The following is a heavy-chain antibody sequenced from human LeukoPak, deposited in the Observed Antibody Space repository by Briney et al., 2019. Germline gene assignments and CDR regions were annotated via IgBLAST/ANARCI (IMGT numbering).Heavy chain of an antibody. CDR1: GFTVSSDY. D-gene: IGHD3-22*01. J-gene: IGHJ4*02. CDR3: AKAGNFMIVVVTDY. Sequence: RGSLRLSCAASGFTVSSDYMNWVRQAPGRGLEWVSLIYSGGSTYYADSVKGRFTISRDNSKNMLYLQMNSLRAEDTAVYYCAKAGNFMIVVVTDYWGQGTLVTVSS. V-gene: IGHV3-66*01. CDR2: IYSGGST.